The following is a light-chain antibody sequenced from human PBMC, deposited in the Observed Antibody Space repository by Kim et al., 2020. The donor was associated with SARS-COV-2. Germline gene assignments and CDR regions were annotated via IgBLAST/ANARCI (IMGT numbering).Light chain of an antibody. Sequence: QSALTQPASVSGSPGQSITISCTGTSSDVGAYNYVSWYQQHPGKAPKLMIYDVSDRPSGVSNRFSGSKSGNTASLTISGLQAEDEADYYCSSFTSTITWVFGGGTQLTVL. CDR2: DVS. V-gene: IGLV2-14*03. J-gene: IGLJ3*02. CDR1: SSDVGAYNY. CDR3: SSFTSTITWV.